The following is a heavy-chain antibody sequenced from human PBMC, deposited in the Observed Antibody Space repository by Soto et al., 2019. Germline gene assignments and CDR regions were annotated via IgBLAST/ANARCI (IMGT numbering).Heavy chain of an antibody. Sequence: PGGSLGLSCASSGFPFSTYWMNWFRQSPGKGLEWVANIKQDGSEKYYEDSLKGRFTISRDNAKNSLFLQLDSLRAEDTAVYFCVRARSTDSRPDYWGQGTLVTVSS. CDR1: GFPFSTYW. CDR3: VRARSTDSRPDY. J-gene: IGHJ4*02. V-gene: IGHV3-7*01. CDR2: IKQDGSEK. D-gene: IGHD3-22*01.